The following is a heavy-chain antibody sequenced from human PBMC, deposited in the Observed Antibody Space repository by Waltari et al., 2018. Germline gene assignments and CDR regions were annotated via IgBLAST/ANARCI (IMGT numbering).Heavy chain of an antibody. J-gene: IGHJ4*02. Sequence: QVQLVQSGAEVKKHGASVKVYCKASDYTFTSYGISWVRQAPGQGLEWMGWISAYNGNTNYAQKLQGRVTMTTDTSTSTAYMELRSLRSDDTAVYYCARDLRFLEWLQEYYFDYWGQGTLVTVSS. V-gene: IGHV1-18*01. D-gene: IGHD3-3*01. CDR3: ARDLRFLEWLQEYYFDY. CDR2: ISAYNGNT. CDR1: DYTFTSYG.